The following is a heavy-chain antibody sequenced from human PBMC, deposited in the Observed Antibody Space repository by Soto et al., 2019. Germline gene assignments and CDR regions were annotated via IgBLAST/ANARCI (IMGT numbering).Heavy chain of an antibody. CDR2: ISSNGGNT. CDR3: VKGRITVVWGSRIPTDFDY. J-gene: IGHJ4*02. D-gene: IGHD3-10*01. CDR1: GFTFSNYA. Sequence: PGGSLRLSCSASGFTFSNYAMHWVRQAPGRGLEYVSAISSNGGNTYYADSVKSRFTISSDISKNTLYLQMSSLRAEDTAVYFCVKGRITVVWGSRIPTDFDYWGQGTLVTVSS. V-gene: IGHV3-64D*08.